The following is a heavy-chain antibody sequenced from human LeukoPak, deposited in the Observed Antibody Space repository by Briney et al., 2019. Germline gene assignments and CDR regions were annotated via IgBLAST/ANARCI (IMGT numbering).Heavy chain of an antibody. CDR2: ISSSSSYI. CDR3: ARDPYSSSWYEALHAPYYYYYYGMDV. D-gene: IGHD6-13*01. CDR1: GFTFSSYS. V-gene: IGHV3-21*01. J-gene: IGHJ6*02. Sequence: PGGSLRLSCAASGFTFSSYSMNWVRQAPGKGLEWVSSISSSSSYIYYADSVKGRFTISRDNAKNSLYLQMNSLRAEDTAVYYCARDPYSSSWYEALHAPYYYYYYGMDVWGQGTTVTVSS.